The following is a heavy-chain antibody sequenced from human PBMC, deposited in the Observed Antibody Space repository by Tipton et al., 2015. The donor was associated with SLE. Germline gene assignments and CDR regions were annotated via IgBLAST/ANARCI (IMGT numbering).Heavy chain of an antibody. CDR2: ISWNSGSI. J-gene: IGHJ6*03. Sequence: SLRLSCAASGFTFDDYAMHWVRQAPGKGLEWVSGISWNSGSIGYADSVKGRFTISRDNAKNSLYLQMNSLRAEDTALYYCAKATVDYYYYYMDVWGKGTTVTVSS. CDR1: GFTFDDYA. D-gene: IGHD4-11*01. V-gene: IGHV3-9*01. CDR3: AKATVDYYYYYMDV.